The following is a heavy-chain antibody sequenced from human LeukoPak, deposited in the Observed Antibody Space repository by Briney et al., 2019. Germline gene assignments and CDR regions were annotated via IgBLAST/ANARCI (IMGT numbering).Heavy chain of an antibody. J-gene: IGHJ3*02. Sequence: ASVKVSCKASGYTFTSYDSNWVRQAPGQGLEWMGWMNPNSGNTDYAQKFHARVTITTNTPISTAYMALSSLRSEETAVYCCASSTTGTPGDAFDIWGRGTMVTVSS. CDR3: ASSTTGTPGDAFDI. CDR2: MNPNSGNT. CDR1: GYTFTSYD. D-gene: IGHD1-1*01. V-gene: IGHV1-8*03.